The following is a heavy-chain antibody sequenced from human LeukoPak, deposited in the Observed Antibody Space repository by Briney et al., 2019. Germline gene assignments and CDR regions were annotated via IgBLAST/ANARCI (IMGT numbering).Heavy chain of an antibody. Sequence: ASVKVSCKASGYTFTSYAMNWVRQAPGQGLEWTGWINTNTGNPTYAQGFTGRFVFSLDTSVSTAYLQISSLKAEDTAVYYCARVYGDYYYYYMDVWGKGTTVTVSS. V-gene: IGHV7-4-1*02. CDR3: ARVYGDYYYYYMDV. CDR1: GYTFTSYA. J-gene: IGHJ6*03. CDR2: INTNTGNP. D-gene: IGHD4-17*01.